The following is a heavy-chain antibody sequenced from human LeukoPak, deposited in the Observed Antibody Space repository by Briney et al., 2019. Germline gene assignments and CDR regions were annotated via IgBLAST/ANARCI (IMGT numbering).Heavy chain of an antibody. V-gene: IGHV3-30*18. J-gene: IGHJ4*02. Sequence: GRSLRLSCAASGFTFSTYGMHWVRQAPGKGLEWVAVISYDGSNKYYADSVRGRFTLSRDNSKNTLYLQMNSLRVEDTAVYYCAKDLLVYCVGGSCYSPYYWGQGTLVTVSS. D-gene: IGHD2-15*01. CDR3: AKDLLVYCVGGSCYSPYY. CDR2: ISYDGSNK. CDR1: GFTFSTYG.